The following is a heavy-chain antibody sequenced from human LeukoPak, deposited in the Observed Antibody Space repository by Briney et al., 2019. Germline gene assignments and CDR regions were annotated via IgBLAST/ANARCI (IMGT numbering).Heavy chain of an antibody. CDR2: IYSDGST. CDR1: GFTVSSNY. J-gene: IGHJ4*02. CDR3: ARNWFSTYFDY. D-gene: IGHD3-10*01. Sequence: PGGSLRLSCAASGFTVSSNYMSWVRQAPGKGLEWVSLIYSDGSTYYADSVKGRFTISRDNSKNTLYLQMNSLRAEDTAVYYCARNWFSTYFDYWGRGTLVTVSS. V-gene: IGHV3-53*01.